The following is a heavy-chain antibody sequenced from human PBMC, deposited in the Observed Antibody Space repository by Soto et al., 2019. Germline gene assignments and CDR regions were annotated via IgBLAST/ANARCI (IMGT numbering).Heavy chain of an antibody. D-gene: IGHD3-10*01. CDR3: ASDHYGPLDY. V-gene: IGHV1-2*02. CDR2: VDPNSGGT. Sequence: ASVKLSCKPSGDTFTDLYIHWVRQAPGQGLEWMGWVDPNSGGTKQTQKFQGRLTMTRDTSTGAVYMELYSLRSDDTSVYYCASDHYGPLDYWGQWPLVTVSS. J-gene: IGHJ4*02. CDR1: GDTFTDLY.